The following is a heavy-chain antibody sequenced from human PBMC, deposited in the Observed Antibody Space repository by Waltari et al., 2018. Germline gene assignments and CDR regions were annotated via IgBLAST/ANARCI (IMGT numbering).Heavy chain of an antibody. V-gene: IGHV3-23*01. Sequence: EVQLLESGGGLVQPGGSLRLSCEASGFTFRNYAMAWVRQAPGKGLEWGSGIRTRGRSSRNAESVKGRFTISRDNSKNTLYLQLNSLRAEDTAKYYCAKDVISDWEGNYFDHWGQGTLVTVSS. J-gene: IGHJ4*02. D-gene: IGHD3-16*02. CDR2: IRTRGRSS. CDR1: GFTFRNYA. CDR3: AKDVISDWEGNYFDH.